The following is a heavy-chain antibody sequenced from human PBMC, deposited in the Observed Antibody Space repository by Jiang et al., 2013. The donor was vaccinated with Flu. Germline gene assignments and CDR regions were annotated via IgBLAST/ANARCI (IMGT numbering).Heavy chain of an antibody. J-gene: IGHJ4*02. CDR1: GYSISGGFY. V-gene: IGHV4-38-2*01. CDR3: ARTATMATVGGFDY. Sequence: LLKPSETLSLTCAVSGYSISGGFYWGWIRQPPGKGLEWIGSIYNSGSTYYNPSLKSRVTISVDTSKNQFSLKVNSVTAADTAVYYCARTATMATVGGFDYWGQGTLVTVSS. D-gene: IGHD3-16*01. CDR2: IYNSGST.